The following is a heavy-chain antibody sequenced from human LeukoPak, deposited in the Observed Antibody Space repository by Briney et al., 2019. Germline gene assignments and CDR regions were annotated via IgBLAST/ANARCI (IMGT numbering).Heavy chain of an antibody. Sequence: GGSLRLSCAASGFTFSSYGMRWVRQAPGKGLEWVAVIWYDGSNKYYADSVKGRFTISRDNSKNTLYLQMNSLRAEDTAVYYCARDSSPGIAVAGTGGSWGQGTLVTVSS. CDR3: ARDSSPGIAVAGTGGS. CDR2: IWYDGSNK. J-gene: IGHJ4*02. D-gene: IGHD6-19*01. CDR1: GFTFSSYG. V-gene: IGHV3-33*01.